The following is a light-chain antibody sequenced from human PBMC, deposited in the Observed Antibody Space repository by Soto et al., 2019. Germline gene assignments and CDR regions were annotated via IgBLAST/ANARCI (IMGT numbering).Light chain of an antibody. CDR1: SGYSNYK. CDR3: GADHGSGSNFVWV. J-gene: IGLJ3*02. CDR2: VGTGGIVG. Sequence: QLVLTQPPSASASLGASVTLTCTLSSGYSNYKVDWYQQRPGKGPRFVMRVGTGGIVGSKGDGIPDRFSVLGSGLNRYLTSKNSQEEDESDYHCGADHGSGSNFVWVFGGGTKVTVL. V-gene: IGLV9-49*01.